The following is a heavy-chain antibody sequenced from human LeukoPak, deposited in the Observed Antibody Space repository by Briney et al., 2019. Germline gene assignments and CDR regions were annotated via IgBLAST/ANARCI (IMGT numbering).Heavy chain of an antibody. CDR3: AREAVLGIGAYYYYGMDV. Sequence: PGGSLRLSCAASGFTFSSYSMNWVRQAPGKGLEWVSSISSSSSYIYYADSVKGRFTISRDNAKNSLYLQMNSLRAEDTAVYYCAREAVLGIGAYYYYGMDVWGQGTTVTVSS. V-gene: IGHV3-21*01. J-gene: IGHJ6*02. CDR2: ISSSSSYI. CDR1: GFTFSSYS. D-gene: IGHD2-15*01.